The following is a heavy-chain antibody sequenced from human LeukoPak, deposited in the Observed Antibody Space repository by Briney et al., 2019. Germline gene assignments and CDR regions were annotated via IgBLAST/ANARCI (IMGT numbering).Heavy chain of an antibody. J-gene: IGHJ6*02. V-gene: IGHV4-59*01. Sequence: PSETLSLTCTVSGDSISSYYWSWIRQPPGKGLGWIGYIYNSETTNYNPSLESRVTISEDTSKNQFSLMLTSVTAADTAVYYCARVVYSHYWPEGMDVWGQGTTVTVS. CDR1: GDSISSYY. CDR2: IYNSETT. D-gene: IGHD4-11*01. CDR3: ARVVYSHYWPEGMDV.